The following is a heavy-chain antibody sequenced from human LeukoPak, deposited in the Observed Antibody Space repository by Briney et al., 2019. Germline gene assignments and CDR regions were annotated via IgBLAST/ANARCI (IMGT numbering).Heavy chain of an antibody. CDR1: DGSISSYY. J-gene: IGHJ4*02. CDR2: IYYTGIT. V-gene: IGHV4-59*01. Sequence: SETLSLTCTVSDGSISSYYWSWIRQPPGKGLEWIGYIYYTGITNYNPSLKSRVTVSVDTSKNQFSLKLSSVTAADTAVYYCARALGQQLVYYYWGQGTLVTVSS. CDR3: ARALGQQLVYYY. D-gene: IGHD6-13*01.